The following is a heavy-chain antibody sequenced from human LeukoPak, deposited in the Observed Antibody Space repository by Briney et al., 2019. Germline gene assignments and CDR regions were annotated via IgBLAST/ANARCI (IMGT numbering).Heavy chain of an antibody. D-gene: IGHD3-22*01. Sequence: ASVNVSCKATGYTFTSYGFSWVRQAPGQGLEWMGIVNLSGGSTSYAQKFQGRVTMTRDTSTSTVYMELSSLRSEDTAVYYCARDHYYESFYGMDVWGQGTTVTVSS. CDR1: GYTFTSYG. V-gene: IGHV1-46*01. CDR3: ARDHYYESFYGMDV. J-gene: IGHJ6*02. CDR2: VNLSGGST.